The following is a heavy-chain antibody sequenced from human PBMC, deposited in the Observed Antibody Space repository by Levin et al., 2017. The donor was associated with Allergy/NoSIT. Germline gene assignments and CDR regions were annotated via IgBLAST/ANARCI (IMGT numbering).Heavy chain of an antibody. CDR1: GGSFSGYY. J-gene: IGHJ4*02. CDR3: ARGDYGSGSYVDS. D-gene: IGHD3-10*01. V-gene: IGHV4-34*01. Sequence: SETLSLTCAVYGGSFSGYYWTWIRQPPGKGLEWIGEIYHSGSTNYNPSLKNRVTISMDSSKNQFSVKLTSVTAADTAVYYCARGDYGSGSYVDSWGQGTLVTVSS. CDR2: IYHSGST.